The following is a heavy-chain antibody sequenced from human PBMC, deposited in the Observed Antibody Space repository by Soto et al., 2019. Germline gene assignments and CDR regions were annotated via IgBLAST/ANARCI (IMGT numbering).Heavy chain of an antibody. Sequence: SETLSLTCTVSGGSISSSSYYWGWIRQPPGKGLEWIGSIYYSGSTYYNLSLKSRVTISVDTSKNQFSLKLSSVTAADTAVYFCAREFWPLNWFDPWGQGTLVTVSS. D-gene: IGHD3-3*01. CDR2: IYYSGST. CDR3: AREFWPLNWFDP. CDR1: GGSISSSSYY. V-gene: IGHV4-39*02. J-gene: IGHJ5*02.